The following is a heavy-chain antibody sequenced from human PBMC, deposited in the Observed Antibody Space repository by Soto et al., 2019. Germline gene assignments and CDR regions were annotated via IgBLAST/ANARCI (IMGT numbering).Heavy chain of an antibody. CDR3: TADPTGGWRIDY. J-gene: IGHJ4*02. D-gene: IGHD6-19*01. Sequence: GGSLRLSCAASGFTFSNAWMSWVRQAPGKGLEWVGRIKSKTDGRTTDYAAPVKGRFTISRDDSKNTLYLQMNSLKTEDTAVYYCTADPTGGWRIDYWGQGTLVTVSS. V-gene: IGHV3-15*01. CDR1: GFTFSNAW. CDR2: IKSKTDGRTT.